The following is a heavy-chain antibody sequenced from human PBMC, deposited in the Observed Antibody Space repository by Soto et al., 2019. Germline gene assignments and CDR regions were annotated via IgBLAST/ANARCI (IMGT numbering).Heavy chain of an antibody. J-gene: IGHJ6*02. V-gene: IGHV3-33*01. CDR1: GFTFSSYG. D-gene: IGHD6-13*01. CDR2: IWYDGSNK. Sequence: PGGSLRLSCAASGFTFSSYGMHWVRQAPGKGLEWVAVIWYDGSNKYYADSVKGRFTISRYNSKKTLYLQMNSLRAEDTALYYCASPAEGYSSSWYGMDVWGQGTTVTVSS. CDR3: ASPAEGYSSSWYGMDV.